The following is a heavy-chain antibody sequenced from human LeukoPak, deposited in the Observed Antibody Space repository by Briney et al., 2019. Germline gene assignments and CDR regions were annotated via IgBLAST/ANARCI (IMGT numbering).Heavy chain of an antibody. CDR2: IYHSGST. J-gene: IGHJ4*02. Sequence: PSQTLSLTCTVSGGSISSGGYYWSWIRQPPGKGLEWIGYIYHSGSTNYNPSLKSRVTISVDTSKNQFSLKLSSVTAADTAVYYCARELWPGREYWGQGTLVTVSS. D-gene: IGHD5-18*01. CDR3: ARELWPGREY. V-gene: IGHV4-30-2*01. CDR1: GGSISSGGYY.